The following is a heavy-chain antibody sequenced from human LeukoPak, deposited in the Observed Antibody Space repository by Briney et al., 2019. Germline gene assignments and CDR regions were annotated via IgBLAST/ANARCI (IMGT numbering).Heavy chain of an antibody. CDR1: GFTFSSYE. J-gene: IGHJ4*02. CDR2: ISSSGSTI. Sequence: GGSLRLSXAASGFTFSSYEMNWVRQAPGKGLEWVSYISSSGSTIYYADSVKGRFTISRDNAKNSLYLQMNSLRAEDTAVYYCARKYYYGSGSYYLSYFDYWGRGTLVTVSS. D-gene: IGHD3-10*01. CDR3: ARKYYYGSGSYYLSYFDY. V-gene: IGHV3-48*03.